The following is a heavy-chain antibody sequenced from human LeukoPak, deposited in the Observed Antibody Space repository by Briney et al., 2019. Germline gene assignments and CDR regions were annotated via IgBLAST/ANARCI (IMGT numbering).Heavy chain of an antibody. CDR3: ARDVLGRSGEQLDY. CDR1: GFTVSSNY. CDR2: IKQDGSQK. Sequence: GGSLRLSCAASGFTVSSNYMSWVRQAPGKGLEWVANIKQDGSQKYYVDSVKGRFTISRDNAKNSLYLQMNSLRVEDTAVYYCARDVLGRSGEQLDYWGQGTLVTVSS. V-gene: IGHV3-7*03. D-gene: IGHD3-3*01. J-gene: IGHJ4*02.